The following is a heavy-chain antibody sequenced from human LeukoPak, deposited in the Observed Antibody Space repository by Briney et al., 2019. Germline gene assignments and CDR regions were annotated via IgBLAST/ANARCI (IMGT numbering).Heavy chain of an antibody. J-gene: IGHJ5*02. V-gene: IGHV4-39*01. CDR2: ISYNGHT. Sequence: PWETLSLTCTVSAGLIGSSNYYWSWIRKTPGTGLEWIGSISYNGHTNYNPSLKSRVTISGDTSEDHFSLQVRSVTAADTAVYYCARQSSWRGRYCFDPWGQGIMVIVSS. D-gene: IGHD3-3*01. CDR3: ARQSSWRGRYCFDP. CDR1: AGLIGSSNYY.